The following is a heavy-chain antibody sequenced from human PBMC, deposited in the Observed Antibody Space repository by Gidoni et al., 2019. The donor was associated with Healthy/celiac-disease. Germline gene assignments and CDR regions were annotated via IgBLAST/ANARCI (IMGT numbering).Heavy chain of an antibody. CDR1: GYTFTGYY. Sequence: QVQLVQSGAELQKPGASVKVSCKASGYTFTGYYMHWVRQAPGQGLEWMGWINPKRGGTNYAQKCQGRVTMTRDTSISTAYMELSRLRADDTDVYYCAREGVAGAFDYWGQGTLVTVSS. CDR3: AREGVAGAFDY. D-gene: IGHD3-3*01. CDR2: INPKRGGT. J-gene: IGHJ4*02. V-gene: IGHV1-2*02.